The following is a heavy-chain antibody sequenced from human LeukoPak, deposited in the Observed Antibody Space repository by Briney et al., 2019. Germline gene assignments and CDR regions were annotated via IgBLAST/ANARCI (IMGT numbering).Heavy chain of an antibody. CDR3: AKDRETTASGTFDY. D-gene: IGHD1-14*01. CDR1: GFTFDDYG. V-gene: IGHV3-30*18. CDR2: ISEDGINK. Sequence: PGGTLRLSCAASGFTFDDYGMHCVRQATGKGLEWVAGISEDGINKYYADSVKGRYTISRDNSNNTLFLQMNSLRAEDTAVYYCAKDRETTASGTFDYWGQGALVTVSS. J-gene: IGHJ4*02.